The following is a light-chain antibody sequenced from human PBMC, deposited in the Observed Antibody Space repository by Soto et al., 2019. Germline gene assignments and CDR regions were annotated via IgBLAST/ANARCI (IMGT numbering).Light chain of an antibody. Sequence: PVGDRVTITCRASQSISGWLAWYQQKPGKAPKLLIYAASNLQSGVPSRFSGSGSGTDFTLTISSLQPEDFATYYCQQANSFPTTFGQGTKVDTK. CDR1: QSISGW. CDR2: AAS. V-gene: IGKV1-12*01. CDR3: QQANSFPTT. J-gene: IGKJ1*01.